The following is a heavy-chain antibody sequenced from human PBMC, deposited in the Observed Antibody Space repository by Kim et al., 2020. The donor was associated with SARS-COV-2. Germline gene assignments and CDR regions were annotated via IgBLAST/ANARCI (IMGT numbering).Heavy chain of an antibody. CDR2: ISTYSVNS. Sequence: ASVKVSCKASGYTFTSYGNSWVRQAPGQGLEWMGWISTYSVNSYYAQTFQGRLTMTRDTYTSTTYLDLRSLRSDDTAVYYCARDMCSWTGLDYGGQGTLVTVSA. J-gene: IGHJ4*02. CDR1: GYTFTSYG. V-gene: IGHV1-18*01. D-gene: IGHD2-15*01. CDR3: ARDMCSWTGLDY.